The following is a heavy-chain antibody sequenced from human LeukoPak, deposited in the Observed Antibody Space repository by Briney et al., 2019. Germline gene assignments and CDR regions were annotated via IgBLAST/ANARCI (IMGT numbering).Heavy chain of an antibody. CDR3: ARAVSSSWHNWFDP. J-gene: IGHJ5*02. CDR1: GGSFSGYY. D-gene: IGHD6-13*01. CDR2: INHSGST. Sequence: SETLSLTCAVYGGSFSGYYWSWIRQPPGKGLEWIGEINHSGSTNYKPSLKSRVTISVDTSKNQFSLKLSSVTAADTAVYYCARAVSSSWHNWFDPWGQGTLVTVSS. V-gene: IGHV4-34*01.